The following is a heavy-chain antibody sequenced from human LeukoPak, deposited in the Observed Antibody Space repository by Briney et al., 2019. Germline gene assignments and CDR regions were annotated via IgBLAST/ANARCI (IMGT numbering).Heavy chain of an antibody. CDR3: ARTSYSGSYSTKYYYFDY. CDR2: IDWDDDE. V-gene: IGHV2-70*04. J-gene: IGHJ4*02. CDR1: GFSLSTSGMR. D-gene: IGHD1-26*01. Sequence: SGPTLVNPTQTLTLTCTFSGFSLSTSGMRVSWIRQPPGKALEWLARIDWDDDEFYSTSLKTRLTISKDTSKNQVVLTMTNMDPVDTATYYCARTSYSGSYSTKYYYFDYWGQGTLVTVSS.